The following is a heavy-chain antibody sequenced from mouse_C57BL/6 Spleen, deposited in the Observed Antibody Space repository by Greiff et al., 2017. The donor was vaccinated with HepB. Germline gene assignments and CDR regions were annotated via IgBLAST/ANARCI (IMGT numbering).Heavy chain of an antibody. CDR3: ARDRGGGLLRYPSAYFDY. CDR2: IDPNSGGT. V-gene: IGHV1-72*01. D-gene: IGHD1-1*01. CDR1: GYTFTSYW. Sequence: VQLQQPGAELVKPGASVKLSCKASGYTFTSYWMHWVKQRPGRGLEWIGRIDPNSGGTKYNEKFKSKATLTVDKPSSTAYMQLSSLTSEDSAVYYCARDRGGGLLRYPSAYFDYWGQGTTLTVSS. J-gene: IGHJ2*01.